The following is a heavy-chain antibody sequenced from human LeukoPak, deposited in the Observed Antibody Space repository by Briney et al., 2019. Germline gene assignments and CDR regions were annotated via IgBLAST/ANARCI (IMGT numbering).Heavy chain of an antibody. J-gene: IGHJ4*02. CDR2: ISTNTGNP. D-gene: IGHD2-2*01. V-gene: IGHV7-4-1*02. Sequence: WASVKVSCKASGYTFTDYAMNWVRQAPGQGLEWMGWISTNTGNPTYVQGFTGRFVFSLDTSINTAYLQISSLEAEDTAVYYCARPQRGCRVTTCYSHFDYWGQGTLVTVSS. CDR3: ARPQRGCRVTTCYSHFDY. CDR1: GYTFTDYA.